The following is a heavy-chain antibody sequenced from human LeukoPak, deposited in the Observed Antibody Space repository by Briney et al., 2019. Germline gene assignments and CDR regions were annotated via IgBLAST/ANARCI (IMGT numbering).Heavy chain of an antibody. CDR2: IRRGTNSYTT. J-gene: IGHJ3*02. CDR3: TRDGGEGGNSAFDI. CDR1: GFTFSDYI. V-gene: IGHV3-72*01. D-gene: IGHD4-23*01. Sequence: GGSLRLSCAASGFTFSDYILDWVRQAPGKGLEWVGRIRRGTNSYTTGYAASVEGRFTISRDDSKNSLYLHMNSLKTEDTAVYHCTRDGGEGGNSAFDIWGQGTMVTVSS.